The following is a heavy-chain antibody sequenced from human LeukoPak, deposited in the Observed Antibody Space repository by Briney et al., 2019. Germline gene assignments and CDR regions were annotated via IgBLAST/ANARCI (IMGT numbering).Heavy chain of an antibody. V-gene: IGHV4-59*12. Sequence: SETLSLTCTVSGGSISGYYWSWIRQPPGKGVEWIGYIYDSGSTNYNPSLKSRVTISVDTSKKQFSLKLSSVTAADTAVYYCARVVHYYDRSGYYYYMDVWGKGTTVTVSS. CDR2: IYDSGST. J-gene: IGHJ6*03. CDR3: ARVVHYYDRSGYYYYMDV. D-gene: IGHD3-22*01. CDR1: GGSISGYY.